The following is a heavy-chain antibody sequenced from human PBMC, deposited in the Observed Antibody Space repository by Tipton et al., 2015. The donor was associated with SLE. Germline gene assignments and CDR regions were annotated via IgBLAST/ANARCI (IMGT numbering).Heavy chain of an antibody. D-gene: IGHD3-16*01. CDR1: GGSISSSSYY. Sequence: TLSLTCTVSGGSISSSSYYWGWIRQPPGKGLEWIGSIYYSGSTYYNPSLKSRVTISVDTSKNQFSLKLSSVTAADSAVYYCARHIYVWPQYYFDYWGQGTLVTVSS. CDR2: IYYSGST. V-gene: IGHV4-39*01. J-gene: IGHJ4*02. CDR3: ARHIYVWPQYYFDY.